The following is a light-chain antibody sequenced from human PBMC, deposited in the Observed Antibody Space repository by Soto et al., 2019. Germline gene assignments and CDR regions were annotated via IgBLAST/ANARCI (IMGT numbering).Light chain of an antibody. CDR2: DAS. J-gene: IGKJ4*01. Sequence: EIVLTQSPGTLSLSPGEGATLSCRASQNVSRFLAWYQRRPGQAPRLLIYDASNRASGIPARFTGSGSGTDFTLTISSLEPEDSAVYYCQQRSNWPPLTFGGGTKVDIK. V-gene: IGKV3-11*01. CDR3: QQRSNWPPLT. CDR1: QNVSRF.